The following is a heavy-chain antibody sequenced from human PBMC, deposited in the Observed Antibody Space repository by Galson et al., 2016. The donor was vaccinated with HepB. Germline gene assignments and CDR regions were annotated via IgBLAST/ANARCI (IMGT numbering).Heavy chain of an antibody. CDR2: INPTAGTT. CDR1: GYTFIIYY. D-gene: IGHD3-16*01. Sequence: SVKVSCKASGYTFIIYYIHWVRQAPGQGLEWMGIINPTAGTTTYEQRFQGRLTLTRDTSTSTVYMDLSSLTSEDTAVYYCTRERGSHGFDYWGQGTLVTVSS. CDR3: TRERGSHGFDY. J-gene: IGHJ4*02. V-gene: IGHV1-46*01.